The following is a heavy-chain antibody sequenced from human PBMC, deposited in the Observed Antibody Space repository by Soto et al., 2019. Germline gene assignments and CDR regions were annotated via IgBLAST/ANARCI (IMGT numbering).Heavy chain of an antibody. CDR3: ARDSPGSSEYYYYGMDV. Sequence: GESLKISCKGSGYSFTSYWISWVRQMPGKGLEWMGRIDPSDSYTNYSPSFQGHVTISADKSISTAYLQWSSLKASDTAMYYCARDSPGSSEYYYYGMDVWGQGTTVTVSS. CDR1: GYSFTSYW. V-gene: IGHV5-10-1*01. CDR2: IDPSDSYT. J-gene: IGHJ6*02. D-gene: IGHD2-15*01.